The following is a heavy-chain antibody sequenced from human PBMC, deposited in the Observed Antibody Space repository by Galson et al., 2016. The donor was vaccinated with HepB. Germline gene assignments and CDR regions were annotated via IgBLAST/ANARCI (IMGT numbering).Heavy chain of an antibody. D-gene: IGHD3-10*01. CDR2: INPSNDYT. V-gene: IGHV1-46*02. Sequence: YTFNIYYMHWVRQAPGQGLEWMGIINPSNDYTSYAQDFQGRVTMTRDTSTSTVYMELSGLRSEDTAVYYCARGFFYGSGTYPCYFDYWGQGTLITVSS. J-gene: IGHJ4*02. CDR1: YTFNIYY. CDR3: ARGFFYGSGTYPCYFDY.